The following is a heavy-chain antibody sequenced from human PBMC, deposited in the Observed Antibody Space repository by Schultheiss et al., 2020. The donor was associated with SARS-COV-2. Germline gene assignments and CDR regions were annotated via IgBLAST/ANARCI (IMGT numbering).Heavy chain of an antibody. V-gene: IGHV1-69*04. J-gene: IGHJ1*01. CDR1: GGTFSSYA. Sequence: SVKVSCKASGGTFSSYAISWVRQAPGQGLEWMGRIIPILGIANYAQKFQGRVTMTEDTSTDTAYMELSSLRSEDTAVYYCAPSSGWESAEYFQHWGQGTLVTVSS. D-gene: IGHD6-19*01. CDR2: IIPILGIA. CDR3: APSSGWESAEYFQH.